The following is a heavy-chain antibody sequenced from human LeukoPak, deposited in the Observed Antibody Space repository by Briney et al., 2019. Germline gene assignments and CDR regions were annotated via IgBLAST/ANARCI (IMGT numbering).Heavy chain of an antibody. CDR2: ISNNGGYT. CDR1: GFTFSSSA. V-gene: IGHV3-23*01. J-gene: IGHJ3*02. D-gene: IGHD4-17*01. Sequence: GGSLRLSCAASGFTFSSSAMSWVRQAPGKGLEWVSAISNNGGYTYYADSVQGRFTISRDNSKSTLCLQMNSLRAADTAVYYCARDRFGWSTTVTTSPDAFDIWGQGTMVTVSS. CDR3: ARDRFGWSTTVTTSPDAFDI.